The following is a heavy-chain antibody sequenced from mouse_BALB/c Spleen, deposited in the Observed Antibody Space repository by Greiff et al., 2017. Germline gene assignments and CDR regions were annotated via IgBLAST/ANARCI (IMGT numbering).Heavy chain of an antibody. J-gene: IGHJ1*01. CDR2: ISSGSSTI. D-gene: IGHD2-4*01. Sequence: EVQVVESGGGLVQPGGSRKLSCAASGFTFSSFGMHWVRQAPEKGLEWVAYISSGSSTIYYADTVKGRFTISRDNPKNTLFLQMTSLRSEDTAMYYCARGITTRYFDVGGAGTTGTVSS. CDR3: ARGITTRYFDV. CDR1: GFTFSSFG. V-gene: IGHV5-17*02.